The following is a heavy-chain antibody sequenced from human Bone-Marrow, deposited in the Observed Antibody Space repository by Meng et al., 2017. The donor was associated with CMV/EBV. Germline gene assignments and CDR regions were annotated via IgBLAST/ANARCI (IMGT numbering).Heavy chain of an antibody. CDR1: GYTFSGYY. J-gene: IGHJ5*02. CDR2: INPISGGT. Sequence: SGYTFSGYYMHWVRQAPGQGLEWMGWINPISGGTNYAQKFQGRVTMTRDTSISTAYMEMTRLRSDDTAVYYCARDRYSRPSRWFDPWGQGTLVTVSS. CDR3: ARDRYSRPSRWFDP. D-gene: IGHD1-26*01. V-gene: IGHV1-2*02.